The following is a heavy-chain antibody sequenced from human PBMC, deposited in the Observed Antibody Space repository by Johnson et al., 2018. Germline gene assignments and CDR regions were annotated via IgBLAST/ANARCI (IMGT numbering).Heavy chain of an antibody. V-gene: IGHV3-30-3*01. J-gene: IGHJ4*02. CDR3: ARDPVVLEWFSCYFDY. D-gene: IGHD3-3*01. CDR1: GFTFSNYA. CDR2: ISSDGSNK. Sequence: QVQLVQSGGGVVQPGRSPRLSCAASGFTFSNYAVHWVRQAPGKGLDWVAVISSDGSNKYYADSVKGRFTISRDNSKNTLYLQMHSLRAEDTAVDYCARDPVVLEWFSCYFDYWGQGTLVTVSS.